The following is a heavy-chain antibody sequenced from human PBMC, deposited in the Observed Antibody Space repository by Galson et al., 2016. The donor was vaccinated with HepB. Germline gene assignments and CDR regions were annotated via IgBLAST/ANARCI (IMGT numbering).Heavy chain of an antibody. Sequence: SLRLSCAASGFTFSTYNMNWFRQSPGKGLEWLAHITRNSRTIYYADSVQGRFTISRDDAKSSLYLQMSALRDEDTAVYYGASEIRITVNRGTMISYGTDIWGQGTTVTVSS. J-gene: IGHJ6*02. CDR3: ASEIRITVNRGTMISYGTDI. D-gene: IGHD3-22*01. CDR2: ITRNSRTI. V-gene: IGHV3-48*02. CDR1: GFTFSTYN.